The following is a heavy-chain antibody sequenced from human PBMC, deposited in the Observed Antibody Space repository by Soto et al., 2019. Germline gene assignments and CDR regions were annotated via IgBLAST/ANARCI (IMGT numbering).Heavy chain of an antibody. CDR2: IKSTTDGGTT. CDR3: TTEGTD. CDR1: GFNFSNAW. V-gene: IGHV3-15*07. J-gene: IGHJ4*02. D-gene: IGHD3-10*01. Sequence: EVQLVESGGGLVKPGGSLRLSCAASGFNFSNAWMNWVRQVPGKGLEWVGRIKSTTDGGTTDYAAPVKGRFTISSDDSRTAVYLEMNSLNSEGTSLYYCTTEGTDWGQGTLVTVSS.